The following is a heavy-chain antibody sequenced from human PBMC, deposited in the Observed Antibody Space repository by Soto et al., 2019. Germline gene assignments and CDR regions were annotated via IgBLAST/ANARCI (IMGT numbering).Heavy chain of an antibody. D-gene: IGHD2-15*01. V-gene: IGHV4-34*01. Sequence: SETLSLTCAVYGGSFSGYYWSWIRQPPGKGLEWIGEINHSGSTNYNPSLKSRVTISVDTSKNQFSLKLSSVTAADTAVYYCARGQGIVVVVAATTVPYNWFDPWGQGTLVTVSS. CDR3: ARGQGIVVVVAATTVPYNWFDP. J-gene: IGHJ5*02. CDR1: GGSFSGYY. CDR2: INHSGST.